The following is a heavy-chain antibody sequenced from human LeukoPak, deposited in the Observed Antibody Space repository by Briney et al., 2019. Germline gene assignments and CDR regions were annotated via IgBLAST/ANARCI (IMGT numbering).Heavy chain of an antibody. J-gene: IGHJ3*02. Sequence: GASVKVSCQDSGYTFTSYDVNWVRQATGQGLEWMGWMNPNSGNTGYAQKFQGRVTITRNTSISTAYMELSSLRSEDTAVYYCARGRRDIVVVVAAVDALDIWGQGTMVTVSS. CDR1: GYTFTSYD. CDR2: MNPNSGNT. D-gene: IGHD2-15*01. V-gene: IGHV1-8*03. CDR3: ARGRRDIVVVVAAVDALDI.